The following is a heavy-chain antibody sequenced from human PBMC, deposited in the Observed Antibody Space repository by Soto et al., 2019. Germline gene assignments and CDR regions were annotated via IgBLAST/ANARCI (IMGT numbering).Heavy chain of an antibody. V-gene: IGHV4-39*01. J-gene: IGHJ4*02. Sequence: SETLSLTCTVSGGSISSSSYYWGWIRQPPGKGLEWIGSIYYSGSTYYNPSLRSRVTISVDTSKNQFSLKLSSVTAADTAVYYCARHGPGGSYSDYWGQGTLVTVSS. CDR1: GGSISSSSYY. CDR2: IYYSGST. CDR3: ARHGPGGSYSDY. D-gene: IGHD1-26*01.